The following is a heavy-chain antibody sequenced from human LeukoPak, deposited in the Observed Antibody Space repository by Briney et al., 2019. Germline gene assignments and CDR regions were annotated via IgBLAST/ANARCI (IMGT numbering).Heavy chain of an antibody. CDR1: GGTFSSYA. Sequence: SVKVSCKASGGTFSSYAISWVRQAPGQGLEWMGRIIPIFGIANYAQKFQGRVTITADKSTSTAYMELSSLRSEDTAVYYCARDWRVCGGDCLDAFDIWGQGTMVTVSS. V-gene: IGHV1-69*04. J-gene: IGHJ3*02. CDR3: ARDWRVCGGDCLDAFDI. D-gene: IGHD2-21*02. CDR2: IIPIFGIA.